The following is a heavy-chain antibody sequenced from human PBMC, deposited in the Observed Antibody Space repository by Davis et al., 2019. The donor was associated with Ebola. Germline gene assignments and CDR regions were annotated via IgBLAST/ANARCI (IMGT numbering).Heavy chain of an antibody. Sequence: LRLSCTVSGGSISSGGYYWSWIRQHPGKGLEWIGYIYYSGSTYYNPSLKSRVTISVDTSKNQFSLKLSSVTAADTAVYYCARGSAFWSGYYITHYYYYGMDVWGQGTTVTVSS. CDR2: IYYSGST. V-gene: IGHV4-31*03. CDR1: GGSISSGGYY. D-gene: IGHD3-3*01. CDR3: ARGSAFWSGYYITHYYYYGMDV. J-gene: IGHJ6*02.